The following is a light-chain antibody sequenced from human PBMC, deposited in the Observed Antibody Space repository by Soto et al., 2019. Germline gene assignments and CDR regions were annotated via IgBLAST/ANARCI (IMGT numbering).Light chain of an antibody. CDR3: QQYYSLPLT. CDR2: WAS. J-gene: IGKJ4*01. CDR1: QSVSYSSNSKNY. V-gene: IGKV4-1*01. Sequence: DIVMTQSPDSLAVSLGERATINCMSSQSVSYSSNSKNYLAWYQRKPGQPPKLLIYWASTRESGVPDRFSGSGSGSHFTLTISSLQAEDVGVYYCQQYYSLPLTFGGGTKVEIK.